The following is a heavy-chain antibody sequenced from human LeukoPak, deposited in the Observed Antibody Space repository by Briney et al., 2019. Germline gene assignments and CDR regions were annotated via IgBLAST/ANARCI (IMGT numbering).Heavy chain of an antibody. Sequence: PGGSLRLSCAASGFTFSSYAMSWVRQAPGKGLEWVSAISGSGGSTYYADSVKGRFTISRDNAKNSLYLQMNSLRAEDTAVYYCARDHSLYGPPPVDYWGQGTLVTVSS. CDR1: GFTFSSYA. J-gene: IGHJ4*02. CDR3: ARDHSLYGPPPVDY. D-gene: IGHD3/OR15-3a*01. V-gene: IGHV3-23*01. CDR2: ISGSGGST.